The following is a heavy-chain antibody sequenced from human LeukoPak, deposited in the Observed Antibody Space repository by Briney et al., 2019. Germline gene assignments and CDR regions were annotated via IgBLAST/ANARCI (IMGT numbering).Heavy chain of an antibody. D-gene: IGHD3-10*01. J-gene: IGHJ4*02. Sequence: GGSLRLSCAASGFTFSSYGMHWVRQAPGKGLEWVAVIWYDGSNKYYADSVKGRFTISRDNSKNTLYLQMNSLRAEDTAVYYCARLPGASYFNYWGEGTLVTVSS. CDR1: GFTFSSYG. CDR2: IWYDGSNK. CDR3: ARLPGASYFNY. V-gene: IGHV3-33*01.